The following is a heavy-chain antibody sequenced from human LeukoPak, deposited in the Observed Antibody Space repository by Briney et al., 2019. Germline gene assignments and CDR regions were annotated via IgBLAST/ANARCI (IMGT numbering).Heavy chain of an antibody. Sequence: SETLSLTCTVSGGSISSYYWSWIRQPPGKGLEWIGYIYYSGSTNYNPSLKSRVTISVDTSTNQFSLKLSSVTAADTAVYYCARDKGTGVNWFDPWGQGTLVTVSS. V-gene: IGHV4-59*01. CDR2: IYYSGST. CDR3: ARDKGTGVNWFDP. CDR1: GGSISSYY. D-gene: IGHD3-10*01. J-gene: IGHJ5*02.